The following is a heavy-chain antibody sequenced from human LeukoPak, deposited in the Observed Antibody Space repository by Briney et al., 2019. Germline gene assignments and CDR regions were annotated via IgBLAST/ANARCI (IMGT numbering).Heavy chain of an antibody. V-gene: IGHV1-2*06. Sequence: ASVKVSCKASGYTFAGYYMHWVRQAPGQGLEWMGRINPTSGGTNYAQKFQGRVTMTRDTSISTAYMELSRLRSDDTAVYYCARGGYCSTTSCYDTSFDYWGQGTLVTVSS. D-gene: IGHD2-2*01. CDR3: ARGGYCSTTSCYDTSFDY. CDR2: INPTSGGT. J-gene: IGHJ4*02. CDR1: GYTFAGYY.